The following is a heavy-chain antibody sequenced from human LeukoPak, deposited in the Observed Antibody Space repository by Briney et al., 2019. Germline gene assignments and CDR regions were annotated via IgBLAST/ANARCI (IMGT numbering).Heavy chain of an antibody. CDR2: INTNTGNP. J-gene: IGHJ4*02. CDR3: ARDGFYDFWAGYYHPY. CDR1: GYTFIGYY. Sequence: ASVKVSCKASGYTFIGYYIHWVRQAPGQGLESMGWINTNTGNPTYAQGFTGRFVFSVDSSVNTAYLQISRLKAEDTALYYCARDGFYDFWAGYYHPYWGQGTQVTVSS. D-gene: IGHD3-3*01. V-gene: IGHV7-4-1*02.